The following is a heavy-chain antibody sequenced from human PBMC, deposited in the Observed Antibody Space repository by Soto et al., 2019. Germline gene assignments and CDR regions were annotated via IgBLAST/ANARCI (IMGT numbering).Heavy chain of an antibody. J-gene: IGHJ4*02. V-gene: IGHV4-59*01. CDR3: AKSDKYYDYIWGSYRPLVPTPVDY. D-gene: IGHD3-16*02. CDR2: IYYCGST. CDR1: GGSISSKY. Sequence: PSETLSLTCTVSGGSISSKYWSWIRQPPGKGLGWIGYIYYCGSTNYNPSLKSRVTISVDTSKNQFSLKLSSVTAADTAVYYCAKSDKYYDYIWGSYRPLVPTPVDYWGQGTLVTVSS.